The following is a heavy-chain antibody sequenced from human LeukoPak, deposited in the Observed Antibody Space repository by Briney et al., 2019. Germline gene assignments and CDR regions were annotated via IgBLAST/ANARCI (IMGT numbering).Heavy chain of an antibody. CDR1: GFTFSSYA. J-gene: IGHJ4*02. Sequence: PGGSLRLSCAASGFTFSSYAMHWVRQAPGKGLEYVSAISGNGGSTYYANSVKGRFTISRDNSKNTLYLQMGSLRAEDMAVYYCARSDSSVEMATINWGQGTLVTVSS. CDR2: ISGNGGST. CDR3: ARSDSSVEMATIN. D-gene: IGHD5-24*01. V-gene: IGHV3-64*01.